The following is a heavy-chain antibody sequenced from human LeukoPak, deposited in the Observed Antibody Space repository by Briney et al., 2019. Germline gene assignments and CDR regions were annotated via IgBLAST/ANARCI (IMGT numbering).Heavy chain of an antibody. D-gene: IGHD3-3*01. CDR1: GFTVSSNY. J-gene: IGHJ4*02. Sequence: GGSLRLSCAASGFTVSSNYMSWVRQAPGKGLEGGSVIYSGGSTYYADSVKGRFTISRDNSMHTLYLQMNSLRAEDTAVYYCAKDMGDDFWSGYPLDYWGQGTLVTVSS. CDR3: AKDMGDDFWSGYPLDY. CDR2: IYSGGST. V-gene: IGHV3-53*05.